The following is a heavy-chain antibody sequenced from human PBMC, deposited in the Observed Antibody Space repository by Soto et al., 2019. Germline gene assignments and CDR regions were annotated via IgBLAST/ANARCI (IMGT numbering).Heavy chain of an antibody. CDR2: IYSGGST. CDR1: GFTVSSYY. D-gene: IGHD3-22*01. CDR3: ARVVSSGYYYHQLMDV. Sequence: EVQLVESGGGLIQPGGSLRLSCAASGFTVSSYYMSWVRQAPGKGLEWVSVIYSGGSTYYADSVKGRFTISRDNSKNTLYLQMNSLGVEDTAVYYCARVVSSGYYYHQLMDVWGQGTTVTVSS. J-gene: IGHJ6*02. V-gene: IGHV3-53*01.